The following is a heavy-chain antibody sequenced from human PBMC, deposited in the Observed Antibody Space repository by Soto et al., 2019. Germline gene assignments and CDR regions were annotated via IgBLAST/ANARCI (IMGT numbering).Heavy chain of an antibody. CDR2: IIPIFGTA. V-gene: IGHV1-69*01. CDR3: ARGHSGWSYTDWFDP. D-gene: IGHD6-19*01. J-gene: IGHJ5*02. CDR1: GGTFSSYA. Sequence: QVQLVQSGAEVKKPGSSVKVSCKASGGTFSSYAISWVRQAPGQGLEWMGGIIPIFGTANYAQKFQGRVKITADEYTSTAYMELSSLRSEDTAVYYCARGHSGWSYTDWFDPWGQGTLVTVSS.